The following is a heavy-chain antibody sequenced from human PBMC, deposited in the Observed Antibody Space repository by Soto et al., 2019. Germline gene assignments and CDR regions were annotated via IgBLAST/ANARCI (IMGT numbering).Heavy chain of an antibody. D-gene: IGHD1-26*01. CDR2: TYYRSKWYN. Sequence: LSQTLSLTCAISGDSVSSKSAAWNWIRRSPSRGLEWLGRTYYRSKWYNEYAVSVKSRIIINPDTSKNQFSLQLNSVTPEDTAVYYCARSGNEGAVDYWGQGTLVTVSS. J-gene: IGHJ4*02. V-gene: IGHV6-1*01. CDR3: ARSGNEGAVDY. CDR1: GDSVSSKSAA.